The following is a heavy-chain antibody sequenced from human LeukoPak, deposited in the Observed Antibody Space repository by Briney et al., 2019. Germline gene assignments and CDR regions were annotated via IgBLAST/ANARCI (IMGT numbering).Heavy chain of an antibody. V-gene: IGHV1-18*01. Sequence: ASVKVSCTTSGYTFTNYGITWVRQAPGQGLEWMGCISGYNGNTNYAQNFQGRVTMTTDTSTNTANMELSSLRSDDTAVYYCARSLTPRSYFDYWGQGTLDTVSS. CDR3: ARSLTPRSYFDY. CDR2: ISGYNGNT. J-gene: IGHJ4*02. CDR1: GYTFTNYG. D-gene: IGHD2-15*01.